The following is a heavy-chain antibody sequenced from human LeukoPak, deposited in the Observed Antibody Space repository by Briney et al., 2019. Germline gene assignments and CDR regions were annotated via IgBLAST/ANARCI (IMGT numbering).Heavy chain of an antibody. CDR3: AKVFSSMIVVVITVAFDY. CDR1: GFTFSSYA. D-gene: IGHD3-22*01. CDR2: ISGSGGST. J-gene: IGHJ4*02. V-gene: IGHV3-23*01. Sequence: PGGSLRLSCVASGFTFSSYAMSWVRQAPGEGLEWGSAISGSGGSTYYADSVKGRFTISRDNSENTLYLQMNSLRAEDTAVYYCAKVFSSMIVVVITVAFDYWGQGTLVTVSS.